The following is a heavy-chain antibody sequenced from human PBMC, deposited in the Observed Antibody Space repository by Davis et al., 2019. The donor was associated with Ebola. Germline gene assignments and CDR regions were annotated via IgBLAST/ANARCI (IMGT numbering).Heavy chain of an antibody. D-gene: IGHD1-20*01. CDR1: GYTFTSYG. CDR2: ISAYNGNT. V-gene: IGHV1-18*01. J-gene: IGHJ4*02. CDR3: ARAEYNWNYFAY. Sequence: ASVKVSCKASGYTFTSYGISWVRQAPGQGLEWMGWISAYNGNTNYAQKLQGRVTMTTTTSTSTAYMELRSLRSDDTAVYYCARAEYNWNYFAYWGQGTLVTVSS.